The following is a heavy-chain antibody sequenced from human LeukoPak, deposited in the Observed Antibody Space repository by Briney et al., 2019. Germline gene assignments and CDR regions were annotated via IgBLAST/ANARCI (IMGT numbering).Heavy chain of an antibody. Sequence: GASVKVSCKASGGTFSSYAISWVRQAPGQGLEWMGGIIPIFGTANYAQKFQGRVTITADKSTSTAYMELSSLRSDDTAVYYCARQPASDTDYYYFYMDVWGKGTTVTVSS. CDR1: GGTFSSYA. CDR3: ARQPASDTDYYYFYMDV. J-gene: IGHJ6*03. CDR2: IIPIFGTA. V-gene: IGHV1-69*06. D-gene: IGHD5-18*01.